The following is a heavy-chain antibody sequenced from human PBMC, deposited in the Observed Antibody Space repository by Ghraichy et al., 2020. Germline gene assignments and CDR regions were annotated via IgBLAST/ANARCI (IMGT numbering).Heavy chain of an antibody. CDR3: ARVARIAVAGYYFDY. D-gene: IGHD6-19*01. V-gene: IGHV4-59*01. CDR2: IYYSGST. CDR1: GGSISSYY. J-gene: IGHJ4*02. Sequence: SETLSLTCTVSGGSISSYYWSWIRQPPGKGLEWIGYIYYSGSTNYNPSLKSRVTISVDTSKNQFSLKLSSVTAADTAVYYCARVARIAVAGYYFDYWGQGTLVTVSS.